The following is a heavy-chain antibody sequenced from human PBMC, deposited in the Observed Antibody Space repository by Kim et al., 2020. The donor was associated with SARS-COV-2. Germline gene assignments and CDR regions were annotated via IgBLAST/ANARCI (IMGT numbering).Heavy chain of an antibody. Sequence: GGSLRLSCAASGFTFSSYAMHWVRQAPGKGLEWVAVISYDGSNKYYADSVKGRFTISRDNSKNTLYLQMNSLRAEDTAVYYCARDIAMNYDILTGYYYWG. J-gene: IGHJ4*01. V-gene: IGHV3-30*04. CDR2: ISYDGSNK. CDR3: ARDIAMNYDILTGYYY. CDR1: GFTFSSYA. D-gene: IGHD3-9*01.